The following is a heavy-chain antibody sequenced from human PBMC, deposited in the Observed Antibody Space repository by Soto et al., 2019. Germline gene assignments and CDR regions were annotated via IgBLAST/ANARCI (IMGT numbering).Heavy chain of an antibody. CDR2: ISGSGGST. CDR1: GFTFSSYA. CDR3: AKAAGGVVPAAIDDAFDI. J-gene: IGHJ3*02. Sequence: GGSLRLSCAASGFTFSSYAMSWVRQAPGKGLEWVSAISGSGGSTYYADSVKGRFTISRDNSKNTLYLQMNSLRAEDTAVYYCAKAAGGVVPAAIDDAFDIWGQGTMVTVSS. V-gene: IGHV3-23*01. D-gene: IGHD2-2*02.